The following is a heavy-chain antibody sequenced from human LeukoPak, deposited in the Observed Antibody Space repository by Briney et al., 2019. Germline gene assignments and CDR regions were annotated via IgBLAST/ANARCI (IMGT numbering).Heavy chain of an antibody. Sequence: ASVKVSCKACGYIFTSNGISWVRQGPGQGLEWVGWISGYNGNTNFAPNLQDRVTMTTDTSTATAYMELRSLRLNDTAVYFCARARPGAYCGTTSCFSDYWGQGTLVTVSS. V-gene: IGHV1-18*01. J-gene: IGHJ4*02. CDR3: ARARPGAYCGTTSCFSDY. CDR2: ISGYNGNT. D-gene: IGHD2-2*01. CDR1: GYIFTSNG.